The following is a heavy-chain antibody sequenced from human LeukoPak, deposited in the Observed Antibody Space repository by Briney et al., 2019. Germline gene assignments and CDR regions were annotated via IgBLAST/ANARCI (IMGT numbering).Heavy chain of an antibody. CDR1: GGSISSYY. CDR2: IYYSEST. Sequence: SETLSLTCTVSGGSISSYYWSWIRQPPGKGLEWIGYIYYSESTNYNPSLKSRVTISVDTSKSQFSLKLSSVTAADTAVYYCARGGQAYCSGGSCYSGWFDPWGQGTLVTVSS. CDR3: ARGGQAYCSGGSCYSGWFDP. V-gene: IGHV4-59*01. J-gene: IGHJ5*02. D-gene: IGHD2-15*01.